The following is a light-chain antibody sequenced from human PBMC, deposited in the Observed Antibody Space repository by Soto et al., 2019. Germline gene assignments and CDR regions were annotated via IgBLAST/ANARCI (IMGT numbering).Light chain of an antibody. CDR1: QSVSSSY. V-gene: IGKV3-20*01. J-gene: IGKJ4*01. Sequence: EIVLTQSPGTLSLSPGERATLSCRASQSVSSSYLAWYQQKPGQAPRLLIYGASSRATGIPDRFSGSGSGTDFTITISRLEPEDFEVYYFQQYDSSPLTFGGGTNVEIK. CDR3: QQYDSSPLT. CDR2: GAS.